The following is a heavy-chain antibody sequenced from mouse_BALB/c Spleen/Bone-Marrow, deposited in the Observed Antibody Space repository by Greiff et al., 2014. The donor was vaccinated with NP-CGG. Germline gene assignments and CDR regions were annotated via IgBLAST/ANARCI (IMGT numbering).Heavy chain of an antibody. V-gene: IGHV1S56*01. CDR2: IYPGDGST. CDR1: GYTFTSYF. CDR3: AYYRYDEYFDV. D-gene: IGHD2-14*01. Sequence: QVQLQQSGPELVKPGASVKMSCKASGYTFTSYFIHWVKQRPGQGLEWIGWIYPGDGSTKYNEKFKGKTTLTADKSSSTAYMLLSSLTSEASAIFFCAYYRYDEYFDVWGAGTTVTVSS. J-gene: IGHJ1*01.